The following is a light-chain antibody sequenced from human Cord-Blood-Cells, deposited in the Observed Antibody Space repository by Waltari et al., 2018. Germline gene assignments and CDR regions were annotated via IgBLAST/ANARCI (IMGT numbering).Light chain of an antibody. CDR2: DAS. J-gene: IGKJ4*01. V-gene: IGKV1-33*01. Sequence: IQMPQSPSSMSASVGARVIITCQASQDISNYLNWYQQKPGKAPKLLIYDASNLETGVPSRFSGSGSGTDFTFTISSLQPEDIATYYCQQYDNLPLTFGGGTKVEIK. CDR3: QQYDNLPLT. CDR1: QDISNY.